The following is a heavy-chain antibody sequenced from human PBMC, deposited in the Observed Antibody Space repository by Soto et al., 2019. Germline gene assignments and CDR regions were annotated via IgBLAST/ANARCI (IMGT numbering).Heavy chain of an antibody. CDR1: GFTFRSYA. CDR2: ISGSGIST. CDR3: AKEPVGPDWYFDL. Sequence: DVQLLESGGGLVQPGGSLRLSCAASGFTFRSYAMSWVRQAPGKGLEWVSGISGSGISTHYADSVKGLFTVSRDNSKNTLYLQMNSLRAEDTAVYNCAKEPVGPDWYFDLWGRGTLVTVSS. J-gene: IGHJ2*01. V-gene: IGHV3-23*01.